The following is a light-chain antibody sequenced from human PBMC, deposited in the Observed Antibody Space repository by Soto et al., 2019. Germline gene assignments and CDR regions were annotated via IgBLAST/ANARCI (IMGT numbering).Light chain of an antibody. CDR3: QQSYSTPWT. V-gene: IGKV1-39*01. J-gene: IGKJ1*01. Sequence: DIQMTQSPSSLSASVGDRVTITCRASQSISSYLNWYQQKPGKDPKLLIYAASSLQSGVPSRFSGSASGTDFTLTISSLQPEDFATYYCQQSYSTPWTFGQGTKVEIK. CDR1: QSISSY. CDR2: AAS.